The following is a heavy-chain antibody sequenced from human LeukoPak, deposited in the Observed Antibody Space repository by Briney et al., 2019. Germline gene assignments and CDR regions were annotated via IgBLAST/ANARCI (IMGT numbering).Heavy chain of an antibody. CDR1: GGSISSGSYY. CDR2: IYTSGST. D-gene: IGHD2-2*01. Sequence: SQTLSLTCTVSGGSISSGSYYWSWIRQPAGKGLEWIGRIYTSGSTNYNPSLKSRVTISVDTSKNQFSLKLSSVTAADTAVYYCARVSAPFVVVPAARGAFDIWGQGTMVTVSS. J-gene: IGHJ3*02. V-gene: IGHV4-61*02. CDR3: ARVSAPFVVVPAARGAFDI.